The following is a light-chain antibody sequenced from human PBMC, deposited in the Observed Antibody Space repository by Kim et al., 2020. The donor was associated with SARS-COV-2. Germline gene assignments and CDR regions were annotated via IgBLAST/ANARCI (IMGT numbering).Light chain of an antibody. J-gene: IGKJ1*01. CDR1: QAISNY. CDR3: QKYNSAPRT. Sequence: DIQMTQSPSSLSAFVGDRVTIACRASQAISNYLAWYQVKPGRVPRLLIYGASTLQSGVPSRFSGGGSGTDFTLTISNLQPEDFATYYCQKYNSAPRTFGQGTKVDIK. CDR2: GAS. V-gene: IGKV1-27*01.